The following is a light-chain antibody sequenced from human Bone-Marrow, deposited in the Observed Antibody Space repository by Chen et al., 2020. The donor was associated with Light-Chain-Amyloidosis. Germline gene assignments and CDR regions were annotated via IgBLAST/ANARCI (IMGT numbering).Light chain of an antibody. V-gene: IGLV3-25*03. CDR3: QSADSSGTYEVI. Sequence: SYELTQPPSVSVSPGQTARITCSGDALPTKLAYWYQQKPGQAPVLVIHWDTERPSGISERFSGSSSGTTATLTISGVQAEDEADYHCQSADSSGTYEVIFGGGTKLTVL. J-gene: IGLJ2*01. CDR1: ALPTKL. CDR2: WDT.